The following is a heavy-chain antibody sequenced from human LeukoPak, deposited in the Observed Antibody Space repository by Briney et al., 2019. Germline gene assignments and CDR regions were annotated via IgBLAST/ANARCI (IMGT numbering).Heavy chain of an antibody. J-gene: IGHJ4*02. D-gene: IGHD5-18*01. CDR1: GGTFSSYA. Sequence: GASVKVSCKASGGTFSSYAISWVRQAPGQGLEWMGGIIPIFGTANYAQRFQGRVTITADESTSTAYMELSSLRSEDTAVYYCARAGGPSASVDYWGQGTLVTVSS. V-gene: IGHV1-69*13. CDR3: ARAGGPSASVDY. CDR2: IIPIFGTA.